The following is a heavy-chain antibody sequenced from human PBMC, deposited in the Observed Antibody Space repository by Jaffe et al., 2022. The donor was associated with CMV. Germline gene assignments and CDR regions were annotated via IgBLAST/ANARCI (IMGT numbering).Heavy chain of an antibody. D-gene: IGHD6-13*01. CDR2: ISSSSSYI. CDR1: GFTFSSYS. Sequence: EVQLVESGGGLVKPGGSLRLSCAASGFTFSSYSMNWVRQAPGKGLEWVSSISSSSSYIYYADSVKGRFTISRDNAKNSLYLQMNSLRVEDTAVYYCARDRVSSWYEGMDVWGQGTTVTVSS. CDR3: ARDRVSSWYEGMDV. V-gene: IGHV3-21*01. J-gene: IGHJ6*02.